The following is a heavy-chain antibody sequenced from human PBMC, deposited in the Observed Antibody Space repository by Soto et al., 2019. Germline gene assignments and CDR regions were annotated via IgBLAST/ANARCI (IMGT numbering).Heavy chain of an antibody. CDR1: GFTFSSYA. V-gene: IGHV3-23*01. CDR3: AKGVGSSGWYCWYFDL. Sequence: EVQLLESGGGLVQPGGSLRLSCAASGFTFSSYAMSWVRQAPGKGLEWVSAISGSGGSTYYADSVKGRFTISRDNSKNTLYLQMNSLRAEDTAVYYCAKGVGSSGWYCWYFDLWGRGTLVTVSS. CDR2: ISGSGGST. J-gene: IGHJ2*01. D-gene: IGHD6-19*01.